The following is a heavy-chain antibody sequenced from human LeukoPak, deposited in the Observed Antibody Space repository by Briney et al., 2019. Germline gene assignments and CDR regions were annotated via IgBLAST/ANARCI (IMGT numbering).Heavy chain of an antibody. CDR3: ARGGSSSWYLGRAFDI. D-gene: IGHD6-13*01. V-gene: IGHV4-38-2*02. J-gene: IGHJ3*02. CDR1: GDSISSGNY. CDR2: IFHTGST. Sequence: PSETLSLTCTVSGDSISSGNYWGWIRQPPGKGLEWIGSIFHTGSTYYNLSLKSRVTISVDTSKNQFSLKLSSVTAADAAVYYCARGGSSSWYLGRAFDIWGQGTMVTVSS.